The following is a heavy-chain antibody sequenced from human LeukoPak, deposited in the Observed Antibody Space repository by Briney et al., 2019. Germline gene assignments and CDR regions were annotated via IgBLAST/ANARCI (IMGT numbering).Heavy chain of an antibody. J-gene: IGHJ6*03. D-gene: IGHD6-13*01. V-gene: IGHV3-64*01. CDR3: ARDPIAAAGRRGYYMDV. CDR1: GFTFSSYA. Sequence: GGSLRLSCAASGFTFSSYAMQWVRQAPGKGLEYVSAISSNGGSTYYANSVKGRFTISRDNSKNTLYLQMGSLRAEDMAVYYCARDPIAAAGRRGYYMDVWGKGTTVTVSS. CDR2: ISSNGGST.